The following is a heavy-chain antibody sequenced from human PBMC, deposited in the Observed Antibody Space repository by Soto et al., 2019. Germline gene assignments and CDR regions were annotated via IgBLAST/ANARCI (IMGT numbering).Heavy chain of an antibody. D-gene: IGHD6-6*01. CDR3: AKEMFPRTVLDSSSAWGDC. V-gene: IGHV3-30*18. J-gene: IGHJ4*02. CDR2: ISYDESHK. Sequence: QVQLVESGGGVVQPGKSLRLSCAASGFTLRSYGMHWVRQAPGKGLEWLAVISYDESHKYYADSVKGRFTISRDTSKSAPCLQRYSLRAEATAVYYCAKEMFPRTVLDSSSAWGDCWGQGTAVTVSS. CDR1: GFTLRSYG.